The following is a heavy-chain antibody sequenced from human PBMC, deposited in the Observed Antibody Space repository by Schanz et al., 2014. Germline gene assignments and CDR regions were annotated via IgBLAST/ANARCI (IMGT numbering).Heavy chain of an antibody. CDR3: AKDKRGRSSWFFGY. V-gene: IGHV3-7*01. D-gene: IGHD6-13*01. CDR2: ISYDGSSK. Sequence: EAQLVESGGGLVQPGGSLRLSCAASGFIFSNSWMSWVRQAPGKGLEWLALISYDGSSKNHADSVQGRFTISRDNAKNSLYLQMNSLRAEDTTVYYCAKDKRGRSSWFFGYWGQGTLVTVSS. CDR1: GFIFSNSW. J-gene: IGHJ4*02.